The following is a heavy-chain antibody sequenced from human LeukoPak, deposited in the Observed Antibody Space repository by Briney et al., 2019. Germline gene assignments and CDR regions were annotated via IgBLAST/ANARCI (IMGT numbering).Heavy chain of an antibody. J-gene: IGHJ6*03. D-gene: IGHD3-16*02. CDR3: ARDVITYPHYYMDV. CDR2: IYYSGST. CDR1: GGSISSYY. Sequence: SETLSLTCTVSGGSISSYYWSWIRQPPGKGLEWIGYIYYSGSTNYNPSLKSRVTISVDTSKNQFSLKLSSVTAADTAVYYCARDVITYPHYYMDVWGKGTTVTVSS. V-gene: IGHV4-59*12.